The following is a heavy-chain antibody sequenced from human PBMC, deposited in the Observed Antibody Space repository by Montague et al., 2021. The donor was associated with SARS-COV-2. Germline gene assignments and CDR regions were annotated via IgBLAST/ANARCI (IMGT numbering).Heavy chain of an antibody. J-gene: IGHJ6*02. CDR2: IYYTASX. Sequence: SETLPLTCTVSGGSVSSGSFYWSWHRPPPGMGLVLNGYIYYTASXXYTLSLKSRVSISVATSKNQFSLKLSSVTAAATAVYYCASLRGSADILTAFQGVSYFYGMDVWGQGTTVTVSS. CDR1: GGSVSSGSFY. D-gene: IGHD3-9*01. CDR3: ASLRGSADILTAFQGVSYFYGMDV. V-gene: IGHV4-61*01.